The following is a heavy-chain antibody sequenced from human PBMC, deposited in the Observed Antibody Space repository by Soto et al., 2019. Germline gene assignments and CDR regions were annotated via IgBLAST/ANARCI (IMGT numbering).Heavy chain of an antibody. V-gene: IGHV3-23*01. CDR3: AKGCGGDCYSGVQY. Sequence: EVQLLESGRGLAQPGGSLRLSCAASGFTFSSSAMSWVRQAPGKGLEWVSSISNSGGSTYYADSVKGRFTISRDNSKNPLYLQMNSLQAEDTAVYYWAKGCGGDCYSGVQYWGQGTLVTVSS. D-gene: IGHD2-21*02. CDR2: ISNSGGST. CDR1: GFTFSSSA. J-gene: IGHJ4*02.